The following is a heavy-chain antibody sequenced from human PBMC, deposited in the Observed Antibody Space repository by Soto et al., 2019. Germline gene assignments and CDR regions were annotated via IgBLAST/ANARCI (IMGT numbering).Heavy chain of an antibody. CDR2: IKQDGSQT. CDR3: TRDFQGPLDYGMDV. CDR1: GFTFSSYW. D-gene: IGHD1-1*01. V-gene: IGHV3-7*01. Sequence: EVQLVESGGGLVQPGGSLRLSCAASGFTFSSYWMSWVRQAPGKGLEWVANIKQDGSQTYYVGSVKGRFTISRDNAKNSLYLQMNSLRAEDTAVYYCTRDFQGPLDYGMDVWGQGTTVTVSS. J-gene: IGHJ6*02.